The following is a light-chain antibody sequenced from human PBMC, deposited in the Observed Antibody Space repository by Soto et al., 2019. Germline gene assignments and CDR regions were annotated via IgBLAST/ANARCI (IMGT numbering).Light chain of an antibody. J-gene: IGKJ4*01. Sequence: EIVLTQSPATLSVSPGERATLSCRASQSVSSNLAWYQQKPGQAPRLLIYGASTRATGIPARFSGSGSGTEFTLNISTTQSEDFAVSSCQPYNNWPPLTFGGGTKVEIK. CDR2: GAS. V-gene: IGKV3-15*01. CDR1: QSVSSN. CDR3: QPYNNWPPLT.